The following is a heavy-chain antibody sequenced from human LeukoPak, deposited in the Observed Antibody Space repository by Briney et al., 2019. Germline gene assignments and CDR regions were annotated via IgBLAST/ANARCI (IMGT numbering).Heavy chain of an antibody. V-gene: IGHV3-9*01. CDR1: GFTFDDYA. CDR3: AKTTSGYASSFAC. D-gene: IGHD2-2*01. CDR2: ISWNGNSI. J-gene: IGHJ4*02. Sequence: PGRFLRLSCAASGFTFDDYAMHWVRQAPGQGLEWVSGISWNGNSIDYADSVKGRFTISRDNAKNSLYLQMNSLRAEDSALYFCAKTTSGYASSFACWGQGTLVTVSS.